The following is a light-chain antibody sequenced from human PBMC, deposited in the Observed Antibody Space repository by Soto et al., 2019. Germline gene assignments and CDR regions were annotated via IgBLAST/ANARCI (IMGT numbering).Light chain of an antibody. CDR1: SSDVGSYNL. J-gene: IGLJ1*01. Sequence: QSALTQPASVSGPPGQSITISCTGTSSDVGSYNLVSWYQQHPGKAPKLMIYEGSKRPSGVSNRFSGSKSGNTASLTISGLQAEDEADYYCCSYARSSTYVFGTGTKVTVL. CDR3: CSYARSSTYV. V-gene: IGLV2-23*01. CDR2: EGS.